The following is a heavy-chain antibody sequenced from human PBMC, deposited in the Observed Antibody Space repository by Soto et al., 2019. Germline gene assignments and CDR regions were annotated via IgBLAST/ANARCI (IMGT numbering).Heavy chain of an antibody. CDR3: PRDSGSSDGLVY. CDR2: ISSSSSYI. V-gene: IGHV3-21*01. J-gene: IGHJ4*02. Sequence: EVQLVESGGGLVKPGGSLRLSCAASGFTFSSYNMNWVCQAPGKGLEWVSSISSSSSYIYYADSVKGRFTISRDNAKNSLYLQMNSLRAEDTAVYYCPRDSGSSDGLVYWGQGTLVTVSS. D-gene: IGHD1-26*01. CDR1: GFTFSSYN.